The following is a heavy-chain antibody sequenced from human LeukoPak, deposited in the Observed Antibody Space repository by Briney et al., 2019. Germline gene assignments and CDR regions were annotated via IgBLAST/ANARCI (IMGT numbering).Heavy chain of an antibody. Sequence: PSETLSLTCAVYGGSFSGYYWSWIRQPPGKGLEWIGEINHSGSTNYNPSLKSRVTISVDTSKNQFSLKLSSVTAADTAVYYCAGGYCSSTSCYHPRHNWFDPWGQGTLVTVSS. CDR1: GGSFSGYY. V-gene: IGHV4-34*01. D-gene: IGHD2-2*01. J-gene: IGHJ5*02. CDR3: AGGYCSSTSCYHPRHNWFDP. CDR2: INHSGST.